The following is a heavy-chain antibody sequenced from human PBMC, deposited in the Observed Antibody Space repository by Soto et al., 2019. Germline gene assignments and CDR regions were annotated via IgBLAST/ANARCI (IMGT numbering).Heavy chain of an antibody. CDR1: GGTFSSYA. V-gene: IGHV1-69*06. Sequence: SVKVSCKASGGTFSSYAISWVRQAPGQGLEWMGGIIPIFGTANYAQKFQGRVTITADTSTSTAYMELSSLRSDDTAVYYCAREGYGAAAGYYYYGMDVCGQGTTVTVS. J-gene: IGHJ6*02. D-gene: IGHD6-13*01. CDR3: AREGYGAAAGYYYYGMDV. CDR2: IIPIFGTA.